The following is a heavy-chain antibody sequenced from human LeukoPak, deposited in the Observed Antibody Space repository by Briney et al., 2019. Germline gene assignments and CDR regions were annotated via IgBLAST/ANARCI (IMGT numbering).Heavy chain of an antibody. Sequence: GGSLRLSCATAGFTFNLYTLNWVRQPPGKGLEWVSSVSSTAASIYYADSVKGRFTISRDNTQNSVYPQMDSLRADDTAVYFCARMKPYGLDVWGQGTTVTVSS. CDR2: VSSTAASI. CDR1: GFTFNLYT. J-gene: IGHJ6*02. V-gene: IGHV3-21*06. CDR3: ARMKPYGLDV.